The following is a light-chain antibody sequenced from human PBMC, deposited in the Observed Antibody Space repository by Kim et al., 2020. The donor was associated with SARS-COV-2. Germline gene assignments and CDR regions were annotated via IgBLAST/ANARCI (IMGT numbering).Light chain of an antibody. CDR2: KAS. CDR3: QHYHSYPFT. J-gene: IGKJ2*01. CDR1: QTIGTW. V-gene: IGKV1-5*01. Sequence: SAFVGDRVTITCRASQTIGTWVAWYQQKPGKAPDVLIYKASSLETGVPSRFSGSGSGTEFSLTISSLQPDEFAAYYCQHYHSYPFTFGQGTKLEI.